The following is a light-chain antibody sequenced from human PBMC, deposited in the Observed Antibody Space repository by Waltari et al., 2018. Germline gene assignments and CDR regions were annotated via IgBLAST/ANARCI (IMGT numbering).Light chain of an antibody. CDR1: QTILYSSYNKNY. V-gene: IGKV4-1*01. Sequence: DIVMTQSPDSLAVSLVETTTLNCKSNQTILYSSYNKNYLAWYQVKPGQAPKLLVYGTSTRESGVPDRFSGSGSGTDFSLTISSLQAEDVAVYYCQQYYSAPYTFGQGTKLEIK. J-gene: IGKJ2*01. CDR3: QQYYSAPYT. CDR2: GTS.